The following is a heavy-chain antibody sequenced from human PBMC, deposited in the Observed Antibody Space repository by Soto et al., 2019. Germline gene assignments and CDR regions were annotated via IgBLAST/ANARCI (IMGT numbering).Heavy chain of an antibody. CDR3: ARGARGQTWFDP. V-gene: IGHV4-30-2*01. CDR1: GGSISSGGYS. Sequence: QLQLQESGSGLVKPSQTLSLTCAVSGGSISSGGYSWSWIRQPPGKGLEWIGYIYHSGSTYYNPSLKSRVNISRDRSKNQFALKLSSVTAADTAVYYCARGARGQTWFDPWGQGTLVTVSS. D-gene: IGHD3-10*01. CDR2: IYHSGST. J-gene: IGHJ5*02.